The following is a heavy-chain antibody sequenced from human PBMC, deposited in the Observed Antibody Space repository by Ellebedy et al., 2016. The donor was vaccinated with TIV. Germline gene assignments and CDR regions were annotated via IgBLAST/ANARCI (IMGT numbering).Heavy chain of an antibody. CDR2: VYHRGNT. J-gene: IGHJ4*02. CDR1: GDSISNGFW. V-gene: IGHV4-4*02. CDR3: ATQATGHYNFDY. Sequence: SETLSLTCAVSGDSISNGFWWSWVRQPPGKGLEWIGEVYHRGNTNYNPSLQSRATISVDKSQNQFSLRLTSVTAADTAVYYCATQATGHYNFDYWGQGTLVTVSS. D-gene: IGHD3-9*01.